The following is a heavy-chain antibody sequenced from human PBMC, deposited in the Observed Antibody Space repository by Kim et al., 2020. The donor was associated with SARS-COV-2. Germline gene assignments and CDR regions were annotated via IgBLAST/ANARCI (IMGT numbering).Heavy chain of an antibody. CDR3: GRAGTLVMSRRIYYFDH. J-gene: IGHJ4*01. Sequence: GGSLRLSCAASGFTFSDYSMSWFRQAPGKGLEWVSFISSNGSGTTYADSVKGRFTISRDNAKNTLYLQMKSLRAEDTAASYCGRAGTLVMSRRIYYFDH. V-gene: IGHV3-11*06. CDR1: GFTFSDYS. CDR2: ISSNGSGT. D-gene: IGHD3-22*01.